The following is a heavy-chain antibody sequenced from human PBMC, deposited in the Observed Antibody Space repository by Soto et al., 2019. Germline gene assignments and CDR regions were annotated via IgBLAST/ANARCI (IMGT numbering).Heavy chain of an antibody. CDR2: ITNTGTT. J-gene: IGHJ4*02. Sequence: QVQVRQWGAGLLKPSESLSLKCAFYCGSSSGYYWSWIRQPPGKGLEWIGEITNTGTTNYNPSLRGRVTVAFGSTKSEISLRLTSVTAADTALYFCALGHYHPFDNWGQGTPVIVSA. CDR3: ALGHYHPFDN. CDR1: CGSSSGYY. D-gene: IGHD3-22*01. V-gene: IGHV4-34*01.